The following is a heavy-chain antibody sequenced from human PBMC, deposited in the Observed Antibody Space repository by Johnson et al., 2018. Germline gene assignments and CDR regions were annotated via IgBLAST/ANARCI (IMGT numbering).Heavy chain of an antibody. CDR1: GFTFSSYG. J-gene: IGHJ3*02. V-gene: IGHV3-30*03. CDR2: ISYDGSNK. CDR3: ARDWRVYTYYDSRPMGAFDS. Sequence: QVQLVESGGGVVQPRRSLRLSCAASGFTFSSYGMHWVRPAPGKGLEWVAVISYDGSNKYYADSVKGRFIISRDNSKNTLYLQMNSLRAEDTAVYYCARDWRVYTYYDSRPMGAFDSWGQGTMVTVSS. D-gene: IGHD3-22*01.